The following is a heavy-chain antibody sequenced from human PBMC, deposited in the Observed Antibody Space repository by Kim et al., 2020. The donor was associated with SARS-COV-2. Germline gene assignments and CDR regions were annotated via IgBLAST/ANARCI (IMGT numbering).Heavy chain of an antibody. D-gene: IGHD6-13*01. J-gene: IGHJ4*02. Sequence: AASVKGRFTISIDNSKNTLYLPMNSLRAEETAMYYCAKEAFEQQLSTLRYWGQGTLVTVSS. CDR3: AKEAFEQQLSTLRY. V-gene: IGHV3-23*01.